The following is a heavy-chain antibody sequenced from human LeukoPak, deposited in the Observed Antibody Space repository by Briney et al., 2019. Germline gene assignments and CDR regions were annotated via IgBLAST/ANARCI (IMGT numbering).Heavy chain of an antibody. V-gene: IGHV1-18*01. J-gene: IGHJ6*02. Sequence: GASVKVSCKASGYTFTSYGISWVRQAPGQGLEWMGWISAYNGNTNHAQKLQGRVTMTTDTSTSTAYMELRSLRSDDTAVYYCARVRLSGEIAYYYYYGMDVWGQGTTVTVSS. CDR2: ISAYNGNT. D-gene: IGHD3-10*02. CDR1: GYTFTSYG. CDR3: ARVRLSGEIAYYYYYGMDV.